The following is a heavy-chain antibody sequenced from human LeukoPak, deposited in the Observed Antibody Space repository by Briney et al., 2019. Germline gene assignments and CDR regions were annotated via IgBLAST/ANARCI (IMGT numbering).Heavy chain of an antibody. J-gene: IGHJ4*02. V-gene: IGHV4-39*01. Sequence: SETLSLTCDVSGGSISTDDYWWGWIRQPPGKGLEWIAIIFFTGKTHHNPSLGSRAFMSVDTSKNQFSLRLSAVTAADTAVYYCARQMGLGVWALDYWGQGTLVTVSS. CDR2: IFFTGKT. CDR3: ARQMGLGVWALDY. CDR1: GGSISTDDYW. D-gene: IGHD5/OR15-5a*01.